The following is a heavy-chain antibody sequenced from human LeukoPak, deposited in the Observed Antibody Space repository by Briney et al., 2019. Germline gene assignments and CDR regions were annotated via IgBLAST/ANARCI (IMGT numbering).Heavy chain of an antibody. D-gene: IGHD3-3*01. CDR2: INTNSGGR. CDR1: GYTFTGYY. V-gene: IGHV1-2*02. Sequence: GASVKVCCKASGYTFTGYYMHWVRQAPGQGLEWMGWINTNSGGRNYAQKFQGRVTITRDTSISTGYIELSRLRSDDTAVYYCARFTIFGVVSDYWGQGTLVTVSS. CDR3: ARFTIFGVVSDY. J-gene: IGHJ4*02.